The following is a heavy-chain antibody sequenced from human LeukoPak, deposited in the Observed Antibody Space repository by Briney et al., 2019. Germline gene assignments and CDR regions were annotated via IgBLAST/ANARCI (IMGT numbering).Heavy chain of an antibody. D-gene: IGHD4-17*01. CDR3: ASSLYGDSPFDY. CDR2: IYSGGST. V-gene: IGHV3-53*01. CDR1: GFTFNDYY. J-gene: IGHJ4*02. Sequence: GGSLRLSCAASGFTFNDYYMSWIRQAPGKGLEWVSVIYSGGSTYYADSVKGRFTISRDNSKNTLYLQMNSLRAEDTAVYYCASSLYGDSPFDYWGQGTLVTVSS.